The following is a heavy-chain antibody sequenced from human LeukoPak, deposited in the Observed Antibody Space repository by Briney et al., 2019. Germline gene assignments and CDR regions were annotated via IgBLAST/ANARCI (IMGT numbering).Heavy chain of an antibody. CDR2: IYSDGSST. CDR3: AKDGIVVSYFDY. J-gene: IGHJ4*02. D-gene: IGHD3-22*01. Sequence: GGSLRLSCAASGFTFSSYWMHWVRQPPGKGLVWVSRIYSDGSSTNSADSVKGRFAISRDNSKNTLYLQMNSLRAEDTAMYYCAKDGIVVSYFDYWGQGTLVTVSS. V-gene: IGHV3-74*01. CDR1: GFTFSSYW.